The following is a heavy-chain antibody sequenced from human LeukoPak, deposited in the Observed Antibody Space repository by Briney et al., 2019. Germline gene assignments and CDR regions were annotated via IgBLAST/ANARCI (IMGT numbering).Heavy chain of an antibody. Sequence: GGSLRLSCAASGFTFDDYAMHWVRQAPGKGLEWVSGISWNSGSIGYADSVKGRFTISRDNAKNSLYLQVNSLRGEDTAVYYCARDKDNSSWGVFDHWGQGTLVTVSS. CDR2: ISWNSGSI. J-gene: IGHJ4*02. CDR3: ARDKDNSSWGVFDH. D-gene: IGHD6-13*01. V-gene: IGHV3-9*01. CDR1: GFTFDDYA.